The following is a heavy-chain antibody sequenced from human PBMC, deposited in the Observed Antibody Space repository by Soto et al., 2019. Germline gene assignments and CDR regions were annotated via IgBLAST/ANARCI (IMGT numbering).Heavy chain of an antibody. CDR2: ISSSSSTI. D-gene: IGHD6-6*01. J-gene: IGHJ6*03. V-gene: IGHV3-48*01. CDR1: GFTFSSYS. Sequence: GGSLRLSCAASGFTFSSYSMNWVRQAPGKGLEWVSYISSSSSTIYYADSVKGRFTISRDNAKNSLYLQMNSLRAEDTAVYYCARVEGQAARPGDYYYYMDVWGKGTTVTVSS. CDR3: ARVEGQAARPGDYYYYMDV.